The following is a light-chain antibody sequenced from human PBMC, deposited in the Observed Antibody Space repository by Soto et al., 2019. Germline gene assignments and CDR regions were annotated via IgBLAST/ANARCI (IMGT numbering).Light chain of an antibody. CDR3: SSYTSSSLVV. J-gene: IGLJ2*01. Sequence: QSALTQPASVSGSPGQSITISCTGTSSDVGGYNYVSWYQQQPGKAPKLMIYXXXXXXXXXXXXXXXSKSGNTASLTISGXXAEXXXXXYCSSYTSSSLVVFGGGTKLTVL. CDR1: SSDVGGYNY. CDR2: XXX. V-gene: IGLV2-14*01.